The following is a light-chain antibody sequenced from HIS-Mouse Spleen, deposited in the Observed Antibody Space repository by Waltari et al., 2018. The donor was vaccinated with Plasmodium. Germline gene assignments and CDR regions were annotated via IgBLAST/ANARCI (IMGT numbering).Light chain of an antibody. CDR3: QQYNNWPAWT. V-gene: IGKV3-15*01. CDR1: QSVSSN. Sequence: DIVMTQSPATLSVSPGERATLSCRASQSVSSNLAWYQQKPGQAPRVLIYSASTRATGIPGRFSGSGSGTEFTLTISSLQSEDFAVYYCQQYNNWPAWTFGQGTKVEIK. J-gene: IGKJ1*01. CDR2: SAS.